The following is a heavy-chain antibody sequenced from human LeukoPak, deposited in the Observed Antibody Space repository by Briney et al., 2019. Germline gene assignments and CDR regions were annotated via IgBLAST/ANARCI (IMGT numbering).Heavy chain of an antibody. D-gene: IGHD2-2*01. CDR1: GFSFSNYA. Sequence: AGGSLRLCCAGSGFSFSNYAMTWVRQAPGKGLEWVSAISGSGDSTYYADSVKGRFTISRDNSKNTLYLQMISLRAEDTAVYYCAKGGSIVVVPAAEHWGQGTLVTVSS. CDR3: AKGGSIVVVPAAEH. V-gene: IGHV3-23*01. CDR2: ISGSGDST. J-gene: IGHJ1*01.